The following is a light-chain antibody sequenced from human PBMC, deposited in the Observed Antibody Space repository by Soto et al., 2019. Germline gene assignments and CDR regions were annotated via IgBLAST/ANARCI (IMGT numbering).Light chain of an antibody. CDR2: GAS. V-gene: IGKV3D-15*01. CDR3: QQYDDWLRLT. CDR1: QSVGSY. J-gene: IGKJ4*01. Sequence: EIVMTQSPATLSVSPGERATLSCRASQSVGSYLAWYQQRPGQAPSLLIYGASSRATGIPARFSGSGSGTEFNLTISSLQSEDFAVYFCQQYDDWLRLTFGGGTKVDIK.